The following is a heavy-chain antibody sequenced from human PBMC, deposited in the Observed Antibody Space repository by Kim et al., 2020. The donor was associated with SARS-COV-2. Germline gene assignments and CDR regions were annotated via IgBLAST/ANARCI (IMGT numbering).Heavy chain of an antibody. D-gene: IGHD5-12*01. CDR3: AADVISGYAFDY. Sequence: SVKVSCKASGFTFTSSAVQWVRQARGQRLEWIGWIVVGSGNTNYAQKFQERVTITRDMSTSTAYMELSSLRSEDTAVYYCAADVISGYAFDYWGQGTLVTVSS. CDR1: GFTFTSSA. CDR2: IVVGSGNT. V-gene: IGHV1-58*01. J-gene: IGHJ4*02.